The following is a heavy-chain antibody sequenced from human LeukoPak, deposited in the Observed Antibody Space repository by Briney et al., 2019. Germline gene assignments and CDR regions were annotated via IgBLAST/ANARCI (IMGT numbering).Heavy chain of an antibody. CDR3: VKVSVAGTSVDY. CDR1: GFSFSSYA. J-gene: IGHJ4*02. CDR2: IWYDGSKT. D-gene: IGHD6-19*01. Sequence: GGSLRLSCAASGFSFSSYAMHWVRQAPGKGLEWVGVIWYDGSKTYDADSAKGRFTISRDNSKNTLYLQMNSLRTEDTAVYYCVKVSVAGTSVDYWGQGTLVTVSS. V-gene: IGHV3-30*02.